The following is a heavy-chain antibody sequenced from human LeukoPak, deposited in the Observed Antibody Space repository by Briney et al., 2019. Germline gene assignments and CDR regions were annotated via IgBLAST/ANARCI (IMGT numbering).Heavy chain of an antibody. J-gene: IGHJ4*02. V-gene: IGHV3-74*01. Sequence: HAGGSLRLSCAASGFTFSSYWMHWVRQAPGKGLVWVSRISTDGSSTSYADSVKGRFTISRDNAKSTLYLQMNSLRAEDTAVYYCARDPGYSSSWYGYWGQGTLVTVSS. D-gene: IGHD6-13*01. CDR2: ISTDGSST. CDR3: ARDPGYSSSWYGY. CDR1: GFTFSSYW.